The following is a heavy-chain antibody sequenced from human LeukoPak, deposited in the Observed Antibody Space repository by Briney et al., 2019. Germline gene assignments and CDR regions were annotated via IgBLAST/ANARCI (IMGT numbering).Heavy chain of an antibody. CDR2: ISDRGGRP. Sequence: GGSLRLSCAVSGITLSNYGMSWVRQAPGKGLEGVAGISDRGGRPNYADSVKGRFTISRDNPKNTLYLQMNSLRAEDAAVYFCAKRGVVIRVILVGFHKEAYYFDSWGQGALVTVSS. CDR3: AKRGVVIRVILVGFHKEAYYFDS. J-gene: IGHJ4*02. V-gene: IGHV3-23*01. D-gene: IGHD3-22*01. CDR1: GITLSNYG.